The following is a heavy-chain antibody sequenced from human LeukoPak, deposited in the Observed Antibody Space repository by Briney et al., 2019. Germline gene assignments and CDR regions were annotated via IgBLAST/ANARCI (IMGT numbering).Heavy chain of an antibody. Sequence: ASVKVSCKASGYTFTGYYMHWVRQAPGQGLEWMGWINPNSGGTNYAQKFQGWVTMTRDTSISTAYMELSRLRSDATAIYYCARDFLGRTNGGSNYFGMDVWGQGTTVTVSS. J-gene: IGHJ6*02. CDR3: ARDFLGRTNGGSNYFGMDV. CDR2: INPNSGGT. V-gene: IGHV1-2*04. CDR1: GYTFTGYY. D-gene: IGHD2-8*01.